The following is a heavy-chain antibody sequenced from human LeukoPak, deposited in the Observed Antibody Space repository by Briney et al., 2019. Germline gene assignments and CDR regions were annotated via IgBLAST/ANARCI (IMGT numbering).Heavy chain of an antibody. J-gene: IGHJ3*02. D-gene: IGHD4-17*01. CDR2: ISGSGGST. CDR3: ANRGHGDSTGAFDI. Sequence: PGGSLRLSCAASGFTFSSYAMSWVRQAPGKGLDWVSAISGSGGSTYYAGSVKGRFTISRDNSKNTLYLQMNSLRAEDTAVYYCANRGHGDSTGAFDIWGQGTMVTVSS. CDR1: GFTFSSYA. V-gene: IGHV3-23*01.